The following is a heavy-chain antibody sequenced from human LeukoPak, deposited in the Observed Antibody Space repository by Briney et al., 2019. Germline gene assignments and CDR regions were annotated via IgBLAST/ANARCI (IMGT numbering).Heavy chain of an antibody. J-gene: IGHJ6*04. CDR2: ISSSGNTI. CDR3: AELGITMIGGV. D-gene: IGHD3-10*02. V-gene: IGHV3-48*04. CDR1: GFTFSSYS. Sequence: GGSLRLSCAASGFTFSSYSMNWVRQAPGKGLEWVSYISSSGNTIYYADSVKGRFTISRDNAKNSLYLQMNSLRAEDTAVYYCAELGITMIGGVWGKGTTVTISS.